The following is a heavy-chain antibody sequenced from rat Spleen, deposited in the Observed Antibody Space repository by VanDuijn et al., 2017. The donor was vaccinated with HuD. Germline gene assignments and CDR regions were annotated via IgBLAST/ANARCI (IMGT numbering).Heavy chain of an antibody. V-gene: IGHV5-31*01. CDR3: ARHDDGSYYFDY. D-gene: IGHD1-7*01. CDR2: ITNSAGST. J-gene: IGHJ2*01. Sequence: EVQLVESGGGLVQPGRSLKLSCVASGFTFKNYWMTWIRQAPGKGLEWVASITNSAGSTYYPDSVKGRFTISRDNAKSTLYLQMDSLRSEDTATYYCARHDDGSYYFDYWGQGVMVTVSS. CDR1: GFTFKNYW.